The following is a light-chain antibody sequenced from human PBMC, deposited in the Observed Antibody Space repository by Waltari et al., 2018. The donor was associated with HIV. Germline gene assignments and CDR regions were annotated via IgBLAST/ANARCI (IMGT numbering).Light chain of an antibody. V-gene: IGKV3-20*01. Sequence: EIVLTQSPGTLSLSPAERVTLSCRASQSVSRSYLAWYQQKPGQAPRLLIYGASSRATGIPDRFSGSGSGTDFTLTISRLEAEDFAVYYCQQYGTSRVTFGQGTKVEIK. CDR3: QQYGTSRVT. CDR2: GAS. CDR1: QSVSRSY. J-gene: IGKJ2*01.